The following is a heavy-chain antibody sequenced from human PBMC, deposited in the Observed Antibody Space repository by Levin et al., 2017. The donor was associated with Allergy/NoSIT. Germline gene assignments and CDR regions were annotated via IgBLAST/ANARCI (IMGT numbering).Heavy chain of an antibody. D-gene: IGHD1-26*01. CDR1: GFTFSSYA. CDR2: ISGSGGST. CDR3: AKDRVGAHYPAYYFDY. J-gene: IGHJ4*02. V-gene: IGHV3-23*01. Sequence: GGSLRLSCAASGFTFSSYAMSWVRQAPGKGLEWVSAISGSGGSTYYADSVKGRFTISRDNSKNTLYLQMNSLRAEDTAVYYCAKDRVGAHYPAYYFDYWGQGTLVTVSS.